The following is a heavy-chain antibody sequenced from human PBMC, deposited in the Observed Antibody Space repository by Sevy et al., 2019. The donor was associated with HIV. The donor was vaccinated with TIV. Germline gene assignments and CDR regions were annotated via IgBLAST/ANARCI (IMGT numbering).Heavy chain of an antibody. J-gene: IGHJ3*02. CDR3: ARRNDFDI. CDR2: VYYTGGT. Sequence: SETLSLTCTVSGGSINSDHWNWIRQPPGKGLEWIGYVYYTGGTNYNPSLRNRVTISVDRTKNQFSLKLTSVTAADTAVYYCARRNDFDIWGQGTMVTVSS. V-gene: IGHV4-59*08. CDR1: GGSINSDH.